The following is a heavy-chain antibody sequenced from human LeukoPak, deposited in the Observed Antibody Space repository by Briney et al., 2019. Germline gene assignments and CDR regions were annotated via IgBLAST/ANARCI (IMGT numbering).Heavy chain of an antibody. CDR3: ARAYKGPDNYYYYMDV. Sequence: SETLSLTCTVSGGSISSYYWSWIRQPPGKGLKWIGYIYYSGSTNYNPSLKSRVTISVDTSKNQFSLKLSSVTAADTAVYYCARAYKGPDNYYYYMDVWGKGTTVTISS. CDR2: IYYSGST. V-gene: IGHV4-59*01. D-gene: IGHD1-14*01. CDR1: GGSISSYY. J-gene: IGHJ6*03.